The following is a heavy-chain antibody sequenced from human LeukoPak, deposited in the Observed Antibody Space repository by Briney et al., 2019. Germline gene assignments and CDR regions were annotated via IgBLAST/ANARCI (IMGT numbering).Heavy chain of an antibody. CDR3: ARRYYYDSSGLYYFDY. V-gene: IGHV4-34*01. CDR1: GGSFSGYY. CDR2: INHSGST. J-gene: IGHJ4*02. D-gene: IGHD3-22*01. Sequence: LETLSLTCAVYGGSFSGYYWSWIRQPPGKGLEWIGEINHSGSTNYNPSLKSRVTISVDTSKNQFSLKLSSVTAADTAVYYCARRYYYDSSGLYYFDYWGQGTLVTVSS.